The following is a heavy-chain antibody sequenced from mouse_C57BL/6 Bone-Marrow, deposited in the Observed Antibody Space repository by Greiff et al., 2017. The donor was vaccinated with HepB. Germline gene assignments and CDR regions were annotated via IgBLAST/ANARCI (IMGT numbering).Heavy chain of an antibody. V-gene: IGHV5-6*01. CDR2: ISSGGSYT. J-gene: IGHJ2*01. Sequence: EVQGVESGGDLVKPGGSLKLSCAASGFTFSSYGMSWVRQTPDKRLEWVATISSGGSYTYYPDSVKGRFTISRDNAKNTLSLQISSLKSEDTAMYYCSRLGREGYWGQGTTLTVSS. CDR3: SRLGREGY. CDR1: GFTFSSYG.